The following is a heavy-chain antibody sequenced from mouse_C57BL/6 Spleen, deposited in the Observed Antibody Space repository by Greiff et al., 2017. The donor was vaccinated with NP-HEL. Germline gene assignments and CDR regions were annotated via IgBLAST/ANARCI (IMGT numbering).Heavy chain of an antibody. Sequence: EVQLQQSGAELVRPGASVKLSCTASGFNIKDYYMHWVKQRPEQGLGWIGRIDPEDGDTEYAPKFQGKATMTADTSSNTAYLQLSSLTSEDTAVYYCTTDYYGSLFAYWGQGTLVTVSA. CDR2: IDPEDGDT. CDR1: GFNIKDYY. V-gene: IGHV14-1*01. J-gene: IGHJ3*01. D-gene: IGHD1-1*01. CDR3: TTDYYGSLFAY.